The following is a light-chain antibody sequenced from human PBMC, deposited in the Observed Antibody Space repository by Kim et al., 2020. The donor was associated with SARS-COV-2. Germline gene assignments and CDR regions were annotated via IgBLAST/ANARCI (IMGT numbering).Light chain of an antibody. J-gene: IGLJ2*01. CDR3: QTWGAGIHV. Sequence: QPVLTQSPSASASLGASVKLACTLNSGYNDYAVAWHQQQPEKGPRYLMKVNSDGSHIKGDGIPDRFSGSSSGTQRYLTISSLQSEDEADYYCQTWGAGIHVFGGGTQLTVL. V-gene: IGLV4-69*01. CDR2: VNSDGSH. CDR1: SGYNDYA.